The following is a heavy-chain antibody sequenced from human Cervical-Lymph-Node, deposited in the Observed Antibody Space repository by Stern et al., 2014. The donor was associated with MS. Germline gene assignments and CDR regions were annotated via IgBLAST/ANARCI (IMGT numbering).Heavy chain of an antibody. J-gene: IGHJ4*02. V-gene: IGHV1-69*01. CDR1: GGTFSSSD. D-gene: IGHD3-10*01. CDR3: ALGGFGHYFEY. Sequence: HLVQSGAEVQKPGSSVKVSCRASGGTFSSSDISWVRQAPGQGLEWMGGIIPMIGTANYAQKYQSRVTIAADESTSTAYMELSRLRSENTAIYYCALGGFGHYFEYWGQGTLVTVSS. CDR2: IIPMIGTA.